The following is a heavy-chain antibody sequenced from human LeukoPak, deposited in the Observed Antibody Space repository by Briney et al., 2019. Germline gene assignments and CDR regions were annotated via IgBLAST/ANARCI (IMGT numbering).Heavy chain of an antibody. D-gene: IGHD5/OR15-5a*01. J-gene: IGHJ2*01. CDR3: ARGIFQCHWYFDL. V-gene: IGHV3-53*01. CDR1: EFTVNYTY. CDR2: IQSDGST. Sequence: GGSLRLSCMVSEFTVNYTYMSWVRQAPGRGLEWVSIIQSDGSTYQADSVKGRFSISGDNSRTTIFLHMKSLRAEDTAIYYCARGIFQCHWYFDLWGRGTLVTVSS.